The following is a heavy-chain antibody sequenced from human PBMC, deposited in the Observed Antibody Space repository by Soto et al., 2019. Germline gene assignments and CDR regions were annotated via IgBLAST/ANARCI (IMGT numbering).Heavy chain of an antibody. CDR2: IDWDDDK. CDR1: GFSLSTSGMC. Sequence: SGPTLVNPTQTLTLTCTFSGFSLSTSGMCVSWIRQPPGKALEWLARIDWDDDKYYSTSLKTRLTISKDTSKNQVVLTMTNMDPVDTATYYCARDKGIQLWPYYYYYGMDVWGQGTTVTVSS. D-gene: IGHD5-18*01. CDR3: ARDKGIQLWPYYYYYGMDV. V-gene: IGHV2-70*11. J-gene: IGHJ6*02.